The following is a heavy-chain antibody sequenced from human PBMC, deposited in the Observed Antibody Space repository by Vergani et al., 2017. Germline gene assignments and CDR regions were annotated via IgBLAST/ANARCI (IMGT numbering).Heavy chain of an antibody. J-gene: IGHJ4*02. D-gene: IGHD3/OR15-3a*01. Sequence: QVQLVQSGSELKKPGASVKVSCKAAGYTFTSYAMSWVRQAPGQGLEWMGWINTNTGNPTYAQGFTGRFVFSLDTSVSTAFLQISSLKADDTAVYYCARGSRYEVWTGYLDYWGQGTLVTVSS. CDR1: GYTFTSYA. V-gene: IGHV7-4-1*02. CDR3: ARGSRYEVWTGYLDY. CDR2: INTNTGNP.